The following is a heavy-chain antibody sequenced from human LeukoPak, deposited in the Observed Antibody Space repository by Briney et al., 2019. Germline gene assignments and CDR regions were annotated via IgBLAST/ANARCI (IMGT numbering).Heavy chain of an antibody. J-gene: IGHJ4*02. CDR1: GYTFTSYY. CDR2: INPSGGST. CDR3: ARARLSIWGSYNFDY. D-gene: IGHD3-16*01. Sequence: ASVKVSCKASGYTFTSYYMHWVRQAPGQGLEWMGIINPSGGSTSYADSVKGRFTISRDNAKNTLYLQMNSLRAEDTAVYYCARARLSIWGSYNFDYWGQGTLVTVSS. V-gene: IGHV1-46*04.